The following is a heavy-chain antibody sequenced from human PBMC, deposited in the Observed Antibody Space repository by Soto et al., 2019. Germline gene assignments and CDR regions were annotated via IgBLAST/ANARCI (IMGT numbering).Heavy chain of an antibody. CDR1: GSTFVTVA. CDR3: ARPDYGSGSYPDY. J-gene: IGHJ4*02. CDR2: ISYDGGRK. Sequence: QVQLVESGEAGAHLGRPLGFTCGPSGSTFVTVAIHWVGWAPGKGREWGEVISYDGGRKNYVDSVKGRFTISRDNSKNTLYLQINSLRAEDTAVYYCARPDYGSGSYPDYCGQGTLVTVSS. D-gene: IGHD3-10*01. V-gene: IGHV3-30-3*01.